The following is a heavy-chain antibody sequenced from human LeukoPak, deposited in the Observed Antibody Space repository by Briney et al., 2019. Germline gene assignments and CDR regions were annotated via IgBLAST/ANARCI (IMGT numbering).Heavy chain of an antibody. J-gene: IGHJ4*02. D-gene: IGHD2-21*02. CDR1: GYSFNTYW. CDR2: IYPDDSVA. V-gene: IGHV5-51*01. Sequence: GESLKISCKTSGYSFNTYWIAWVRQMPGKGLEWMGIIYPDDSVARYSPSFQGQVTISVDKSITTAYLQWSSLKTSDTAMYFCARVPPPLLSKVDFWGQGTLVTVSS. CDR3: ARVPPPLLSKVDF.